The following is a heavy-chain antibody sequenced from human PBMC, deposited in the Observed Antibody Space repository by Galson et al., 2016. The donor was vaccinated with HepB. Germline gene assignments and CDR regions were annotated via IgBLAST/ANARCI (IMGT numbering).Heavy chain of an antibody. CDR1: GGTFSSYA. V-gene: IGHV1-69*05. J-gene: IGHJ1*01. Sequence: SVKVSCKASGGTFSSYAISWVRQAPGQGLEWMGGIIPIFGTANYAQKFQDRVTMTTETSTSTAYMELRSLESDDTAVYYCARDLVTAAGQYFRHWGQGTLVTVSS. CDR3: ARDLVTAAGQYFRH. CDR2: IIPIFGTA. D-gene: IGHD6-13*01.